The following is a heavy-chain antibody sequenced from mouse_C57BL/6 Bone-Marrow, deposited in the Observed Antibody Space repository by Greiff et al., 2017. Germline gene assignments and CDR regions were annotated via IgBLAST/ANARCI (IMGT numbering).Heavy chain of an antibody. J-gene: IGHJ1*03. D-gene: IGHD1-1*02. CDR3: AIYGPNWYFDV. CDR2: IHPNSGST. Sequence: VQLKEPGAELVKPGASVKLSCKASGYTFTSYWMHWVKQRPGQGLEWIGMIHPNSGSTNYNEKFKSKATLTVDKSSSTAYMQLSSLTSEDSAVYYCAIYGPNWYFDVWGTGTTVTVSS. V-gene: IGHV1-64*01. CDR1: GYTFTSYW.